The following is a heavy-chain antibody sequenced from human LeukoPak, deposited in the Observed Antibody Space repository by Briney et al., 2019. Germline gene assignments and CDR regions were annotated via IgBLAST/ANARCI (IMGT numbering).Heavy chain of an antibody. D-gene: IGHD1-26*01. Sequence: GGSLRLSCAASGFTFSSYAMHWVRQAPGKGLEWVAVISYDGSNKYYADSVKGRFTISRGNSKNTLYLQMNSLRAEDTAVYYCARDASGSYYPGYYFDYWGQGTLVTVSS. CDR3: ARDASGSYYPGYYFDY. V-gene: IGHV3-30*04. J-gene: IGHJ4*02. CDR1: GFTFSSYA. CDR2: ISYDGSNK.